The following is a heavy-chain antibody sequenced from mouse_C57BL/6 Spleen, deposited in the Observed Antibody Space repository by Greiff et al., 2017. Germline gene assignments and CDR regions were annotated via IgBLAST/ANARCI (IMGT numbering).Heavy chain of an antibody. D-gene: IGHD3-2*02. Sequence: VQLQQSGPELVKPGASVKISCKASGYTFTDYYMNWVKQSHGKSLEWIGDINPNNGGTSYNQKFKGKATLTVDKSSSTAYMELRSLTSEDSAVYYCARQAGGFYYFDYWGQGTTLTVSS. CDR3: ARQAGGFYYFDY. CDR2: INPNNGGT. V-gene: IGHV1-26*01. CDR1: GYTFTDYY. J-gene: IGHJ2*01.